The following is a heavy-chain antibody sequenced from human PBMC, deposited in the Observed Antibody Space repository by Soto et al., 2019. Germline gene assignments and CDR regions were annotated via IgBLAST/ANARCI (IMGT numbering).Heavy chain of an antibody. CDR2: ISGSDGST. CDR3: AKEGYYDSSGPYY. Sequence: GGSLRLSCAASGFTFSSYAMSWVRQAPGKGLEWVSTISGSDGSTYYADSVKGRFTISRDNSKNTLYLQMDSLRAEDTAVYYCAKEGYYDSSGPYYWGQGTLVTVSS. V-gene: IGHV3-23*01. CDR1: GFTFSSYA. J-gene: IGHJ4*02. D-gene: IGHD3-22*01.